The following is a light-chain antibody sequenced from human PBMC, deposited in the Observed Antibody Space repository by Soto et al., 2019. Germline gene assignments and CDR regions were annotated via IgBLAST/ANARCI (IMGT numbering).Light chain of an antibody. V-gene: IGKV3-20*01. CDR3: QQYGSSGT. J-gene: IGKJ1*01. Sequence: ENVLTQSPGTLSLSPGERATLSCRASQSVSGSYLAWYQQKPGQAPRLLIYGASSRATGIPDRFSGSGSGTDFTLTISRLEPEDFAVYYCQQYGSSGTFGQGTKVDIK. CDR1: QSVSGSY. CDR2: GAS.